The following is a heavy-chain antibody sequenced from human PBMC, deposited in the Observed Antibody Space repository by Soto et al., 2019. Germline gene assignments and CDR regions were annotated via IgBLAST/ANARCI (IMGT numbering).Heavy chain of an antibody. CDR1: GYSISSGYH. V-gene: IGHV4-38-2*02. CDR3: AGQYRVVAEGRWFDP. CDR2: VHYSGNT. D-gene: IGHD2-15*01. J-gene: IGHJ5*02. Sequence: PSETLSLTCTVSGYSISSGYHWAWIRQPPGKGLEWLGSVHYSGNTYYNPSLKSRLTISVDKSKNQFSLNLSSVTAADTAVYYCAGQYRVVAEGRWFDPWGQGTLVTVSS.